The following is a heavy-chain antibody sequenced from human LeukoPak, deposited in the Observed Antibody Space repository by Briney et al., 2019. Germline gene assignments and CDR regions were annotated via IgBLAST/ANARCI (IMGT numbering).Heavy chain of an antibody. Sequence: GGSLRLSCAASGFTFSSHLMHWVRQAPGQGLVWVSRINSDGSSTSYADSVKGRFTISRDNAKNTLYLQMNSLRAEDTAVYYCARAHPLDYWGQGTLVTVSS. CDR3: ARAHPLDY. J-gene: IGHJ4*02. CDR2: INSDGSST. CDR1: GFTFSSHL. V-gene: IGHV3-74*01.